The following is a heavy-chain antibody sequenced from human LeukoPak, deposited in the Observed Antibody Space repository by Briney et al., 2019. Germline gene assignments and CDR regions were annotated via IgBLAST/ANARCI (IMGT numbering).Heavy chain of an antibody. CDR1: GYSITSGYY. Sequence: KSSETLSLTCTVSGYSITSGYYWGWIRQPPGKGLEWIGSIYYSGSTYYNPSLKSRVTISRDTSKNQFSLKVRSVTAADTAVYYCARAPHYYDISGYYPNDYFDYWGQGTLVTVSS. CDR2: IYYSGST. D-gene: IGHD3-22*01. J-gene: IGHJ4*02. CDR3: ARAPHYYDISGYYPNDYFDY. V-gene: IGHV4-38-2*02.